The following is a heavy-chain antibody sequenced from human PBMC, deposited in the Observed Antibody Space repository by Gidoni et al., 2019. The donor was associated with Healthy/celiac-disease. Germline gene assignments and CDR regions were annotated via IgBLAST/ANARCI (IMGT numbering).Heavy chain of an antibody. CDR1: GYSFTSYW. J-gene: IGHJ6*02. V-gene: IGHV5-51*01. CDR2: IYPGDSDT. Sequence: EVQLVQSGAEVKKPGESLKISCKGSGYSFTSYWIGWVRQMPGKGLEWMGIIYPGDSDTRYSPSFQGQVTISADKSISTAYLQWSSLKASDTAMYYCATSAAHRYYYYGMDVWGQGTTVTVSS. CDR3: ATSAAHRYYYYGMDV. D-gene: IGHD2-2*01.